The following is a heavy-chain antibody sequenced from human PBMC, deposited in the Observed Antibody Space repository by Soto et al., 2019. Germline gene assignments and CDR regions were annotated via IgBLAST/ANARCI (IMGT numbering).Heavy chain of an antibody. CDR1: GYTFTSYG. J-gene: IGHJ6*03. CDR2: ISAYNGNT. V-gene: IGHV1-18*01. CDR3: ARGVRVVPAAMLAYYYYYMDV. D-gene: IGHD2-2*01. Sequence: QVQLVQSGAEVKKLGASVKVSCKASGYTFTSYGISWVRQAPGQGLEWMGWISAYNGNTNYAQKLQGRVTMTTDTSTSTAYMELRSLRSDDTAVYYCARGVRVVPAAMLAYYYYYMDVWGKGTTVTVSS.